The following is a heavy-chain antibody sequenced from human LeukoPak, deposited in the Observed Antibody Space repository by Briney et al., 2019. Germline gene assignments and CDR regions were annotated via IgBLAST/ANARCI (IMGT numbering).Heavy chain of an antibody. Sequence: SETLSLTCTVSGGSISSYYWSWIRQPPGKGLEWIGYIYYSGSTKYNPSPKSRVTISVDTSKNQFSLKLSSVTAADTAVYYCARDHYYDSSGYYPRWFDPWGQGTLVTVSS. D-gene: IGHD3-22*01. V-gene: IGHV4-59*12. CDR1: GGSISSYY. J-gene: IGHJ5*02. CDR3: ARDHYYDSSGYYPRWFDP. CDR2: IYYSGST.